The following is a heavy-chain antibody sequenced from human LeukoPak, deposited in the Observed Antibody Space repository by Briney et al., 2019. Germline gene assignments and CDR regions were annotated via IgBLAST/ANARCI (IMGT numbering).Heavy chain of an antibody. CDR3: ARGEYYFDY. V-gene: IGHV3-48*04. Sequence: GGSLRLSCAASGFTFSSYSMNWVRQAPGKGLECISYISSSGRTIYYADSLKGRFTVSRDNAKNSLYLRMNNLRAEDTAVYYCARGEYYFDYWGQGTLVTVSS. CDR1: GFTFSSYS. J-gene: IGHJ4*02. CDR2: ISSSGRTI.